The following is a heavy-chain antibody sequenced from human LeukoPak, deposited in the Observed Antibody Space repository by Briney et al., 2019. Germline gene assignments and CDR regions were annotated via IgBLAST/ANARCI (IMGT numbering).Heavy chain of an antibody. J-gene: IGHJ4*02. CDR1: GDSVTSNSAA. Sequence: LSQTLSLTCAISGDSVTSNSAAWNWIRQSPSRGLEWLGRTYYRSKWYVDYAVSVKSRMTINPDTSKNQFSLQLNSVTPEDTAVYYCARGGSGMTVSLFAYWGQGTLVTVSP. CDR2: TYYRSKWYV. CDR3: ARGGSGMTVSLFAY. V-gene: IGHV6-1*01. D-gene: IGHD6-19*01.